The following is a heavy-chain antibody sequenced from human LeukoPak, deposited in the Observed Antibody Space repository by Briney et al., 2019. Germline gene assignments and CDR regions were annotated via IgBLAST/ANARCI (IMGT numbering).Heavy chain of an antibody. CDR1: GYSFTYYW. CDR2: IYPGDSDT. CDR3: ARRDDISSWYSLAYFDY. V-gene: IGHV5-51*01. J-gene: IGHJ4*02. Sequence: GESLKISCKGSGYSFTYYWIAWVRQMPGKGLEWMGIIYPGDSDTRYSPSFQGQVTVSADRSINTAYLQWSSLEASDTAMYYCARRDDISSWYSLAYFDYWGQGTLVTVSS. D-gene: IGHD6-13*01.